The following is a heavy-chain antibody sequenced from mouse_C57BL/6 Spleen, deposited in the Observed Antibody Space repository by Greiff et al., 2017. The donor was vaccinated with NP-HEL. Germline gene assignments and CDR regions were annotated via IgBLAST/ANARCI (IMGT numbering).Heavy chain of an antibody. CDR1: GYTFTSYG. D-gene: IGHD1-1*01. CDR3: ARENGSSFDY. CDR2: IYPRSGNT. J-gene: IGHJ2*01. Sequence: VQLQQSGAELARPGASVKLSCKASGYTFTSYGISWVKQRTGQGLEWIGEIYPRSGNTYYNEKYKGKATLPADKSSSTAYMERRSLTSEDSAVYFCARENGSSFDYWGQGTTLTVSS. V-gene: IGHV1-81*01.